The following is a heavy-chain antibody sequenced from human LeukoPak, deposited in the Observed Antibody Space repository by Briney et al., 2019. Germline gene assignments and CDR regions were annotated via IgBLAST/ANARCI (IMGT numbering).Heavy chain of an antibody. D-gene: IGHD2-21*02. CDR2: IAGSSGYI. CDR1: GFTFDDYG. J-gene: IGHJ4*01. V-gene: IGHV3-21*01. Sequence: GGSLRLSCAASGFTFDDYGMSWVRQAPGKWLEWVSSIAGSSGYISYADSVKGRFTISRDNAKKSLYLQMTSLTAEDTAVYYCARDRGAYCGGDCYLGFDYWGRGTLVTVSS. CDR3: ARDRGAYCGGDCYLGFDY.